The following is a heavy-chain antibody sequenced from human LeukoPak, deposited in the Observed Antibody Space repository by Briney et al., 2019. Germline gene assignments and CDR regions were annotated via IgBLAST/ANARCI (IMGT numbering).Heavy chain of an antibody. V-gene: IGHV1-69*13. D-gene: IGHD2-21*02. CDR1: GGIFSSHA. J-gene: IGHJ4*02. CDR2: IIPVFGSA. CDR3: ARGCGVVTGFGY. Sequence: ASVKVSCKASGGIFSSHAISWVRQAPAQGLEWLGGIIPVFGSANYAQRFQGRVTITADESTNTVYMELSSLRSEDTAVYYCARGCGVVTGFGYWGQGTLVTVSS.